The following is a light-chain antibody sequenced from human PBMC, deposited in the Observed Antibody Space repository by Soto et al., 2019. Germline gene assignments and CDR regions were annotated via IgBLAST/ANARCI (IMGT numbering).Light chain of an antibody. V-gene: IGKV3-20*01. Sequence: EIVLTQSPGTLSLSPGERATLSCRASQSVSSSYLAWYQQKPGQAPRLLIYGASSSATGIPDRFSGSGSGTDFTLTISSLEHEDFAVYYCQQYGSSLTWTFGQGTKVEIK. CDR3: QQYGSSLTWT. CDR1: QSVSSSY. J-gene: IGKJ1*01. CDR2: GAS.